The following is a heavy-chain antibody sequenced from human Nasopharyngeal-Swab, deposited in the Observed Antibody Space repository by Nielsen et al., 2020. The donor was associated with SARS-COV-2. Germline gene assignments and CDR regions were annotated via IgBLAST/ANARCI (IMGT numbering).Heavy chain of an antibody. Sequence: ASVKVSCKGSGHTFVGYGITWVRQAPGQGLEWMGWIAYNGNTNYAQKFQGRVTMTTDISTSTAYMELRSLRSDDTAVYYCARDIHELWSGQLFDLWGQGSLVTVSS. CDR1: GHTFVGYG. D-gene: IGHD3-3*01. CDR2: IAYNGNT. CDR3: ARDIHELWSGQLFDL. J-gene: IGHJ5*02. V-gene: IGHV1-18*01.